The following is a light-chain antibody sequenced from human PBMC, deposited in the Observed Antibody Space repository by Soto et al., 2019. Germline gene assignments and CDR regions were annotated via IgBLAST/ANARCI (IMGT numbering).Light chain of an antibody. J-gene: IGLJ2*01. CDR2: EVS. Sequence: QSVLTQPASVSESPGQSITISCTGTSSDVGGYNYVSWYQQHPGKAPKLIISEVSNRPSGVSNRFSGSKSGNTASLTISGLQAEDEADYYCSSYISSTTFVVFGGGTKLTVL. V-gene: IGLV2-14*01. CDR3: SSYISSTTFVV. CDR1: SSDVGGYNY.